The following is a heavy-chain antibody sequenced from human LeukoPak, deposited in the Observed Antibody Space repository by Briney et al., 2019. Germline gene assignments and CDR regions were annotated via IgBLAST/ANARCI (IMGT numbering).Heavy chain of an antibody. D-gene: IGHD6-6*01. V-gene: IGHV4-38-2*02. CDR1: GYSISSGYY. Sequence: SETLSLTCTVSGYSISSGYYWGWIRQPPGKGLEWIGNIYHSGSTYYNPSLKSRVTISVDTSKNQFSLKLSSVTAADTAVYYCARSSGAFDIWGQGTMVTVSS. CDR3: ARSSGAFDI. CDR2: IYHSGST. J-gene: IGHJ3*02.